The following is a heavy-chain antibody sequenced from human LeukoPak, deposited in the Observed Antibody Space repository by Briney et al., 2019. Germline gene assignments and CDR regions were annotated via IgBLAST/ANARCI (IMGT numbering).Heavy chain of an antibody. CDR2: ISGSGT. D-gene: IGHD2-2*01. V-gene: IGHV3-23*01. J-gene: IGHJ6*03. Sequence: GGSLRLSCAASGFTFSSYWMTWVRQAPGKGLEWVSAISGSGTYYADSVKGRFTISRDNSKNTLYLQMNSLRAEDTALYYCAKGSKVVPGTYYYYMDVWGKGTTVTVSS. CDR1: GFTFSSYW. CDR3: AKGSKVVPGTYYYYMDV.